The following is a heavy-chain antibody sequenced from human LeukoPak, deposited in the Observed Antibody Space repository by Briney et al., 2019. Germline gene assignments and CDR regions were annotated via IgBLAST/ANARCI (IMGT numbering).Heavy chain of an antibody. CDR2: IYTSGST. Sequence: SETLSLTCTVSGGSISSYYWSRLRQPAGKGLEWIGRIYTSGSTNYNPSLKSRVTISVDTSKNQFSLKLSSVTAADTAVYYCALTGTTGRHYYYYGMDVWGQGTTVTVSS. CDR1: GGSISSYY. D-gene: IGHD1-7*01. CDR3: ALTGTTGRHYYYYGMDV. J-gene: IGHJ6*02. V-gene: IGHV4-4*07.